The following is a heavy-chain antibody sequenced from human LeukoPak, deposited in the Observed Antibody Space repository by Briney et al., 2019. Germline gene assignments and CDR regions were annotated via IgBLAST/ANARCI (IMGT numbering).Heavy chain of an antibody. Sequence: SQTLSLTCAVSGGSISSGGYSWSWIRQPPGKGLEWIGYIYHSGSTYYNPSLKSRVTISVDRSKNQFSLKLSSVTAADTAVYYCARDRVGATPGYYYYSMDVWGQGTTVTVSS. CDR1: GGSISSGGYS. D-gene: IGHD1-26*01. J-gene: IGHJ6*02. CDR3: ARDRVGATPGYYYYSMDV. CDR2: IYHSGST. V-gene: IGHV4-30-2*01.